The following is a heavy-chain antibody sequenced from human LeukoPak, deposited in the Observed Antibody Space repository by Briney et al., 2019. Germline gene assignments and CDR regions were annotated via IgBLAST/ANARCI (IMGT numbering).Heavy chain of an antibody. J-gene: IGHJ4*02. Sequence: GGSLRLSCAASGFTVSDYYMSWIRQAPGKGLEWGSYISSSGSTIYYADSVKGRFTISRDNAKNSLYLQMNSLRAEDTAVYYCARDLESGVISPFDYWGQGTLVTVSS. CDR1: GFTVSDYY. CDR2: ISSSGSTI. CDR3: ARDLESGVISPFDY. V-gene: IGHV3-11*01. D-gene: IGHD3-22*01.